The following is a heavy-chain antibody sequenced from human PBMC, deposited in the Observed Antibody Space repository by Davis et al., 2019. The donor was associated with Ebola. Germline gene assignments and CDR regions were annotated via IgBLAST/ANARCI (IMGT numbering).Heavy chain of an antibody. V-gene: IGHV3-74*01. CDR1: GFTFSNYW. J-gene: IGHJ4*02. CDR2: IKNDGSYT. CDR3: VRDLGGEGDY. Sequence: GESLKISCAASGFTFSNYWVHWVRQAPGKGLVWVSRIKNDGSYTSYADSVQGRFTFSRDIAKNTLYLEMNSLRAEDTAIYYCVRDLGGEGDYWGQGTLVTVSS.